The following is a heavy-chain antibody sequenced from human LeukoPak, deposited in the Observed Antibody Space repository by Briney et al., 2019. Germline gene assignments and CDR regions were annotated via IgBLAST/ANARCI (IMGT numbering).Heavy chain of an antibody. J-gene: IGHJ5*02. CDR3: ARHVNGWFDP. Sequence: PSETLSLTCTVSGGSISSSSYYWGWIRQPPGKGLEWIGSIYYSGSTYYNPSLKSRVTTSVDTSKNQFSLKLSSVTAADTAVYYCARHVNGWFDPWGQGTLVTVSS. D-gene: IGHD2-8*01. V-gene: IGHV4-39*01. CDR2: IYYSGST. CDR1: GGSISSSSYY.